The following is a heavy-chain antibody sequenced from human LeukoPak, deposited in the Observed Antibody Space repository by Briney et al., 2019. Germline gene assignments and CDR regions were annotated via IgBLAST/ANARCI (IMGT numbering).Heavy chain of an antibody. CDR3: ASSIVATPPAAFDI. J-gene: IGHJ3*02. CDR1: GFTVSSSY. V-gene: IGHV3-66*01. Sequence: PGGSLRLSCAASGFTVSSSYMSWVRQAPGKGLEWVSVIYSGGRTSYADSVKGRFTVSRDNSKNTLYLQMNSLRAEDTAVYYCASSIVATPPAAFDIWGQGTMVTVSS. D-gene: IGHD5-12*01. CDR2: IYSGGRT.